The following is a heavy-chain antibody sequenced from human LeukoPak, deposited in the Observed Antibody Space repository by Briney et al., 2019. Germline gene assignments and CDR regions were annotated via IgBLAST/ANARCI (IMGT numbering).Heavy chain of an antibody. CDR1: GFTFDNYA. Sequence: GGSLRLSCAASGFTFDNYAIHWVRQAPGKGLEWVSGISWNSDSIGYADSVKGRFTISRDNAKNTLYLQMNSLRAEDTAVYYCARKDYYDSSGYDYWGQGTLVTVSS. CDR3: ARKDYYDSSGYDY. V-gene: IGHV3-9*01. CDR2: ISWNSDSI. D-gene: IGHD3-22*01. J-gene: IGHJ4*02.